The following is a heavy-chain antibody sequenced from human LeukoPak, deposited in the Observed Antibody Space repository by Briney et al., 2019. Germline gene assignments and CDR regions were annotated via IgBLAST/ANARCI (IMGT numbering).Heavy chain of an antibody. CDR3: ARVEDSECWFDP. CDR1: GGSISSYY. J-gene: IGHJ5*02. CDR2: IYTSGST. V-gene: IGHV4-4*07. D-gene: IGHD2/OR15-2a*01. Sequence: SETLSLTCTVSGGSISSYYWSWIRQPAGKGLEWIGHIYTSGSTNYNPSLNSRVTMSVDTSKNQFSLKLSSVTAADTAVYYCARVEDSECWFDPWGQGTLVTVSS.